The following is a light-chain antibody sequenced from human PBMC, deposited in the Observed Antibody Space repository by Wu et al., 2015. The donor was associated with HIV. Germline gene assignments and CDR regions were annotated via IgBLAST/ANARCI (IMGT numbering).Light chain of an antibody. Sequence: VRLTQSPASLSAFAGDTVTITCRASQDVNTYLAWYKQKPGKAPELLIYRASILQTGVPSRFSGTGSGTDFTLTINSLQSGDFATYHCHQYWPLPPLTFGGGP. CDR2: RAS. CDR3: HQYWPLPPLT. J-gene: IGKJ4*01. CDR1: QDVNTY. V-gene: IGKV1-8*01.